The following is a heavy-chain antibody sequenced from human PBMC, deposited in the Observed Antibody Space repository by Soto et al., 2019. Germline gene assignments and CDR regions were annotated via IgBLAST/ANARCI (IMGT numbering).Heavy chain of an antibody. J-gene: IGHJ4*02. CDR2: IYHSGST. V-gene: IGHV4-4*02. CDR1: GGSISSSNW. CDR3: ARDLGTGGGANFDY. D-gene: IGHD2-21*01. Sequence: SETLSLTCAVSGGSISSSNWWSWVRQPPGKGLEWIGEIYHSGSTNYNPSLKSRVTISVDKSKDQFSLKLSSVTAADTAVYYCARDLGTGGGANFDYWGQGTLVTVSS.